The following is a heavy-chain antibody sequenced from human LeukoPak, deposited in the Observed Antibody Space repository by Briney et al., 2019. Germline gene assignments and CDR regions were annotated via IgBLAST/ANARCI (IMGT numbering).Heavy chain of an antibody. CDR2: IDASGRNT. Sequence: GGSLRLSCAASGFTFSKLGMTWVRQAPGKGLEWVSAIDASGRNTHYADSVRGRFSISRDNSKNTVILQMNSLRVEDTAVYYCAKALYDSTGDGYWGQGTLVTISS. CDR3: AKALYDSTGDGY. J-gene: IGHJ4*02. CDR1: GFTFSKLG. D-gene: IGHD7-27*01. V-gene: IGHV3-23*01.